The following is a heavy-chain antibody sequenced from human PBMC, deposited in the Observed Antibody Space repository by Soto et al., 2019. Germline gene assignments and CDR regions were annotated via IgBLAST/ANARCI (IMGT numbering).Heavy chain of an antibody. Sequence: ASVKVSCKXSGYTFTSYYMHWVRQAPGQGLEWMGIINPSGGSTSYAQKFQGRVTMTRDTSTSTVYMELSSLRSEDTAVYYCARDGAYYYDSSNWFDPWGQGTLVTVSS. D-gene: IGHD3-22*01. V-gene: IGHV1-46*01. CDR2: INPSGGST. CDR3: ARDGAYYYDSSNWFDP. J-gene: IGHJ5*02. CDR1: GYTFTSYY.